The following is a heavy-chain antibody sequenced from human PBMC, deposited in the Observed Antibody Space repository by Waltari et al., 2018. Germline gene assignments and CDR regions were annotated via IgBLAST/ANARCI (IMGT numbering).Heavy chain of an antibody. CDR1: GGSISTYY. CDR3: ARGYSGNYGRFDY. D-gene: IGHD5-12*01. V-gene: IGHV4-59*01. Sequence: QVQLQESGPGLVKPSETLSLTCTVSGGSISTYYWSWIRQPPGKGLEWIGYIYYSGTTNYNPSLKRRVTISLDTSKNQFSLKLSSVTAADTAVYYCARGYSGNYGRFDYWGQGTLVTVSS. J-gene: IGHJ4*02. CDR2: IYYSGTT.